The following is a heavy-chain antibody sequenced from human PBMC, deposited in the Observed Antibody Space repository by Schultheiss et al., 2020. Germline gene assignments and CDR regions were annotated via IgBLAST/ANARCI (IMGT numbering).Heavy chain of an antibody. CDR3: AKSPDGYYNNNWFDP. Sequence: SQTLSLTCAISGDRVSSNSAAWNWIRQSPSRGVEWLGGTYYRSKWYNNYAVSVKSRITIIPDTSKNQFSLHLNSVTPEDTAVYYCAKSPDGYYNNNWFDPWGQGTLVTVAS. CDR1: GDRVSSNSAA. CDR2: TYYRSKWYN. J-gene: IGHJ5*02. V-gene: IGHV6-1*01. D-gene: IGHD5-24*01.